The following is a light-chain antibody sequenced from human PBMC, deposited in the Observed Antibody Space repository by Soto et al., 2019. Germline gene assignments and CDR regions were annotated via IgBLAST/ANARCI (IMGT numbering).Light chain of an antibody. CDR3: CSYTSTNTRV. Sequence: QSVLTQPASVSGSPGQSITISCTGTSSDVGGHNYVSWYQQYPGKAPKLIIYEVTNRPTGISDRFSGSKSGSTASINISGLQAEDEADYYCCSYTSTNTRVFGGGTKVTVL. CDR2: EVT. CDR1: SSDVGGHNY. J-gene: IGLJ3*02. V-gene: IGLV2-14*01.